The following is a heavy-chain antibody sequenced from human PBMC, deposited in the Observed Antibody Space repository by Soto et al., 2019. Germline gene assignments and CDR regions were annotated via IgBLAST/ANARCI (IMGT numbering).Heavy chain of an antibody. D-gene: IGHD6-13*01. V-gene: IGHV4-4*07. CDR3: ARESRSALGTVEH. J-gene: IGHJ4*02. CDR1: GASIIDYY. CDR2: IYASGNT. Sequence: SETLSLTCTVSGASIIDYYCSFSRQPAGKGLECIVRIYASGNTNYNPSLKSRVTMSVDTSKNQFSLTLNSVTAADTAVYYCARESRSALGTVEHWGRGTLVTVSS.